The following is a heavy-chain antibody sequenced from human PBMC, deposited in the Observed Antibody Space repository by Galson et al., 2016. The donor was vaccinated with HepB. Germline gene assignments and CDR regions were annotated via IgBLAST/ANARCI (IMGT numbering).Heavy chain of an antibody. V-gene: IGHV4-39*01. CDR3: ARHPTGYPNWFDR. Sequence: TLSLTCTVSGASIISTNYNWGWIRQPPGKGLEWIASIFHTGRSDYNPSLQSRVTISVDTSMNRFSLSLRSVSTADTATYFCARHPTGYPNWFDRWGHGTLVVVSS. D-gene: IGHD3-9*01. CDR1: GASIISTNYN. CDR2: IFHTGRS. J-gene: IGHJ5*02.